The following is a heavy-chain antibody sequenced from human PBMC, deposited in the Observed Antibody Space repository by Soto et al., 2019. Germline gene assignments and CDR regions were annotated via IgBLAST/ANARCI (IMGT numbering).Heavy chain of an antibody. J-gene: IGHJ4*02. CDR2: ISFDGSYE. D-gene: IGHD6-19*01. CDR1: GFTFSSYS. CDR3: ARGAGITVASTSFDY. V-gene: IGHV3-30-3*01. Sequence: QVQLVESGGGVVQPGRSLRLSCAASGFTFSSYSIHWVRQAPGKGLEWVAVISFDGSYEYYADSVKGRFTISRDNSKNTLYLQMNSPRAEDTAVYYCARGAGITVASTSFDYWGQGTLVTVSS.